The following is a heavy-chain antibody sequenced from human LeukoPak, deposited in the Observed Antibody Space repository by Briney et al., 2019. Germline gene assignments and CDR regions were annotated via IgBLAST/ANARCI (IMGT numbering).Heavy chain of an antibody. Sequence: PGGSLRLSCAASGFTFGSPWMHWVRQAPGKGLVWVSRINSDGSATAYADSVKGRFTISRDNAENTLYLQMNSLRAEDTAVYYCARGPYYYDSSGYPSYYYYGMDVWGQGTTVTVSS. CDR2: INSDGSAT. J-gene: IGHJ6*02. D-gene: IGHD3-22*01. V-gene: IGHV3-74*01. CDR3: ARGPYYYDSSGYPSYYYYGMDV. CDR1: GFTFGSPW.